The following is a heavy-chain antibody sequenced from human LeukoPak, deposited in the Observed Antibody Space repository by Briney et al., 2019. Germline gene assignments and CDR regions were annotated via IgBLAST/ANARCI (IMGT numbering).Heavy chain of an antibody. CDR1: GGTFSSYA. CDR3: ARVQWDYCSGGSCYGGVFDY. CDR2: IIPIFGTA. J-gene: IGHJ4*02. V-gene: IGHV1-69*01. Sequence: SSVKVSCKASGGTFSSYAISWVRQALGQGLEWMGGIIPIFGTANYAQKFQGRVTITADESTGTAYMELSSLRSEDTAVYYCARVQWDYCSGGSCYGGVFDYWGQGTLVTVSS. D-gene: IGHD2-15*01.